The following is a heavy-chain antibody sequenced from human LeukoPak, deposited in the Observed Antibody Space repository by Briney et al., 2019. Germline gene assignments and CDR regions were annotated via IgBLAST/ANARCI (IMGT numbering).Heavy chain of an antibody. CDR2: ITSSGAGT. V-gene: IGHV3-23*01. J-gene: IGHJ4*02. Sequence: GGSLRLSCAASGFAFYNYGMIWVRQTPGKGLEWVSDITSSGAGTSYADSVKGRFTISRDNSKNTLYLQMNSLRAEDTAVYYCVRDDDRPDNGLDYWGQGTLVTVSS. D-gene: IGHD3-22*01. CDR3: VRDDDRPDNGLDY. CDR1: GFAFYNYG.